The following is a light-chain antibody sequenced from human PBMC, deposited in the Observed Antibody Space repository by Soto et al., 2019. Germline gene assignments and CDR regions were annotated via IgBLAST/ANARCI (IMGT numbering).Light chain of an antibody. CDR1: QSLVNSDDGNTY. CDR3: MQRLEIPYT. J-gene: IGKJ2*01. Sequence: DIMMTQTPLSLPVTPGEPASIYCRSSQSLVNSDDGNTYLDWYLQKPGQSTQLLIYTLSNRASGVPDRFSASGSVTDFTLSISRVEPGDVGIYYCMQRLEIPYTFGQGTKLEI. CDR2: TLS. V-gene: IGKV2-40*01.